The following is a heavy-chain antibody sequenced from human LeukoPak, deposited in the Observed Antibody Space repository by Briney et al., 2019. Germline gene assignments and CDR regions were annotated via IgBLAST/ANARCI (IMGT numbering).Heavy chain of an antibody. J-gene: IGHJ6*03. V-gene: IGHV7-4-1*02. CDR1: GYTFTSYA. D-gene: IGHD2-15*01. CDR3: ARSIVVVVAARYYMDV. CDR2: INTNTGNP. Sequence: GASVKVSCKASGYTFTSYAMNWVRQAPGQGLEWMGWINTNTGNPTYAQGFTGRFVFSLDTSVSTAYLQISSLKAEDTAVYYCARSIVVVVAARYYMDVWGKGPRSPSP.